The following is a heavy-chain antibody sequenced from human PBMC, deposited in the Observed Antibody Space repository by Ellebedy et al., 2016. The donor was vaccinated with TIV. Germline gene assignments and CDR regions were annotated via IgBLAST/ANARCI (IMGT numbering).Heavy chain of an antibody. D-gene: IGHD3-16*01. CDR1: GYTFTSYG. Sequence: AASVQVSCKASGYTFTSYGINWVRQAPGQGLEWMGIINPSGGSTSYAQNFQGRVTMTRDTSTITVYMELSSLRSEDTAVYYCASARTHGRGRVYYYGMDVWGQGTTVTVSS. CDR3: ASARTHGRGRVYYYGMDV. V-gene: IGHV1-46*01. J-gene: IGHJ6*02. CDR2: INPSGGST.